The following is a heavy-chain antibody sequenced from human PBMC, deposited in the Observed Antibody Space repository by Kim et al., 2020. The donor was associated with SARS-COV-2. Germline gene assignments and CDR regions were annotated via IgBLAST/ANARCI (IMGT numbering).Heavy chain of an antibody. V-gene: IGHV4-59*01. CDR3: ARSGYFNL. J-gene: IGHJ2*01. CDR1: GGSISTYY. CDR2: IYYTGST. Sequence: SETLSLTCTVSGGSISTYYWSWVRQFPGKGLEWIGYIYYTGSTDYNPSLRGRVTMSVDTSKNQFFLKLSSVTAADTAVYYCARSGYFNLWGLGILVIVS.